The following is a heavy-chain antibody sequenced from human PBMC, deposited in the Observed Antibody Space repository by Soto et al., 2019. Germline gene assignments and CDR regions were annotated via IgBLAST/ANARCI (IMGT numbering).Heavy chain of an antibody. CDR3: ANLYGSENDY. CDR1: GFTFSSYA. Sequence: GGSLRLSCAASGFTFSSYAMSWVRQAPGKGLEWVSAISGSGGSTYYADSMKGRFTISRDNSKNTLYLQMNSLRAEDTAVYYCANLYGSENDYWGQGTLVTVSS. D-gene: IGHD3-10*01. CDR2: ISGSGGST. J-gene: IGHJ4*02. V-gene: IGHV3-23*01.